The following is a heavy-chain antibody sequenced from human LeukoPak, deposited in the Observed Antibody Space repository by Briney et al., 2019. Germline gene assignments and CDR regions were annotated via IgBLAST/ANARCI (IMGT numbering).Heavy chain of an antibody. J-gene: IGHJ4*02. Sequence: SQTLSLTCAISGDIVSSNSVAWNWIRQSPSRGLGWLGRTYYRSKWYNDYPVSVKSRITINPDTSKNQFSLQLNSVTPEDTAMYYCAREVAGRKDYWGQGTLVTVSS. D-gene: IGHD6-19*01. V-gene: IGHV6-1*01. CDR3: AREVAGRKDY. CDR1: GDIVSSNSVA. CDR2: TYYRSKWYN.